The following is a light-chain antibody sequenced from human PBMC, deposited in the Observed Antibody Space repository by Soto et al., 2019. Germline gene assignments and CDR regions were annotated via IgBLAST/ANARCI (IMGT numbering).Light chain of an antibody. CDR2: DVS. CDR1: SSDVGNYNY. J-gene: IGLJ1*01. V-gene: IGLV2-14*01. CDR3: NSYTSSSTYV. Sequence: QSALTQPASVSGSPGQSITISCTGTSSDVGNYNYVSWYQQHPGKAPKLMIYDVSNRPSGVSNRFSGSKSGNTASLTISGLQAEDEDDYYCNSYTSSSTYVFGAGTKLTVL.